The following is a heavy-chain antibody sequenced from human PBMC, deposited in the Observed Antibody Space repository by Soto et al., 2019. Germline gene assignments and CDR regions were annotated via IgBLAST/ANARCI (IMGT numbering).Heavy chain of an antibody. CDR2: VYYNENT. CDR3: ARRERYYGSPGWFDP. CDR1: CGAISNFTYY. V-gene: IGHV4-39*01. D-gene: IGHD3-10*01. J-gene: IGHJ5*02. Sequence: LSLTCSLSCGAISNFTYYWGWIRQPPGKGLEWIGTVYYNENTYYNPSLKSRVTITVDTAKNQFSLNLRSVTAADTAMYFCARRERYYGSPGWFDPWGQGTLVTVS.